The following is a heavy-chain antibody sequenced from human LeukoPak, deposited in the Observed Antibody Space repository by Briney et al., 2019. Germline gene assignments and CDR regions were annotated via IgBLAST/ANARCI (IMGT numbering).Heavy chain of an antibody. CDR3: ARGKDSYDFWSGENWFDP. CDR1: GYTFTSYD. V-gene: IGHV1-8*01. CDR2: MNPNSGNT. Sequence: ASVKVSCKASGYTFTSYDINWVRQATGQGLEWMGWMNPNSGNTGYAQKFQGRVTMTRNTSISTAYMELSSLRSEDTAAYYCARGKDSYDFWSGENWFDPWGQGTLVTVSS. J-gene: IGHJ5*02. D-gene: IGHD3-3*01.